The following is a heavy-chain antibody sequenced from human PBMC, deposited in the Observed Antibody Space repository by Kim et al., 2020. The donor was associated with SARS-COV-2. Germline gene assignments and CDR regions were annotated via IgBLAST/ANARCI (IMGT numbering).Heavy chain of an antibody. V-gene: IGHV3-11*06. J-gene: IGHJ5*02. Sequence: KGRFTISRDNAKNSLYLQMNSLRAEDTAVYSCARGDYYYDSSDYRNWFDPWGQGTLVTVSS. CDR3: ARGDYYYDSSDYRNWFDP. D-gene: IGHD3-22*01.